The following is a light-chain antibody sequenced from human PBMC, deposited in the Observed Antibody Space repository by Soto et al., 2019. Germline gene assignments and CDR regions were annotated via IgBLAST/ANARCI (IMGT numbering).Light chain of an antibody. V-gene: IGLV2-18*02. Sequence: QSVLTQPPSVSGSPGQSVTISCSGTSSVVGSYNHVSWYQQAPGTAPKVMIYEVYNRPSGVPDRFSGSKSGNTASLTISGLQPEDEADYYCYSFTTSNTYVFGTGNKVTVL. CDR1: SSVVGSYNH. CDR2: EVY. CDR3: YSFTTSNTYV. J-gene: IGLJ1*01.